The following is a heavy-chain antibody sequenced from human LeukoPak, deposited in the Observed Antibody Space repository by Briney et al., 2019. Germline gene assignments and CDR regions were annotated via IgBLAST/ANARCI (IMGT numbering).Heavy chain of an antibody. D-gene: IGHD5-18*01. CDR2: IRFDGSNQ. J-gene: IGHJ4*02. V-gene: IGHV3-30*02. CDR3: AKGYGESHFDS. CDR1: GFTFRSYG. Sequence: PGGSLRLSCSASGFTFRSYGMHWVRQAPGKGLEWVAFIRFDGSNQYYADSVKGRFTISRDNSNNTPSLQMNTLRGDDTAVYFCAKGYGESHFDSWGQGTLVTVSS.